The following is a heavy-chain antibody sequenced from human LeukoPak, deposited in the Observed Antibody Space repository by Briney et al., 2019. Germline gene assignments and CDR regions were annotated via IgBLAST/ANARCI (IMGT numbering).Heavy chain of an antibody. V-gene: IGHV4-59*01. D-gene: IGHD3-22*01. CDR3: ARDLPSDYYDSCGLLDP. CDR2: IYYSGST. CDR1: GGSISNKY. J-gene: IGHJ5*02. Sequence: SQTLSLTCTVSGGSISNKYWSWIRQPPGKGLEWIGYIYYSGSTNYNPSLKSRVTISVDTSKNQFSLKLSSVTAADTAVYYCARDLPSDYYDSCGLLDPWGQGTLVTVSS.